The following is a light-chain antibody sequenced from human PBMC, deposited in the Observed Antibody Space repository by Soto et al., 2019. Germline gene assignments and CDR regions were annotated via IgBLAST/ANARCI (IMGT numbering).Light chain of an antibody. CDR2: DSN. J-gene: IGLJ3*02. CDR3: ASWDTSLNAGV. CDR1: SSNIGSNY. Sequence: QSVLTQPPSVSAAPGQTVTISCSGSSSNIGSNYVSWYQQLPGTAPKLLIYDSNERPSGIPDRFSGSTSGTSATLGITGLQTGDEADYYCASWDTSLNAGVFGGGTKLTGL. V-gene: IGLV1-51*01.